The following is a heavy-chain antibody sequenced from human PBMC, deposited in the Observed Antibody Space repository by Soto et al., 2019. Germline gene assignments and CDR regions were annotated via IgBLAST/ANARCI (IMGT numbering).Heavy chain of an antibody. Sequence: QLQLQESGPGLVKPSETLSLTCTVSGGSISSSSYYWGWIRQPPGKGLEWIGSIYYSGSTYYNPSLKSRVTISVDTSKNQFSLKLSSVTAADTAVYYCARHGAAGGSYFKYWGQGTLVTVSS. CDR2: IYYSGST. D-gene: IGHD1-26*01. CDR3: ARHGAAGGSYFKY. CDR1: GGSISSSSYY. J-gene: IGHJ4*02. V-gene: IGHV4-39*01.